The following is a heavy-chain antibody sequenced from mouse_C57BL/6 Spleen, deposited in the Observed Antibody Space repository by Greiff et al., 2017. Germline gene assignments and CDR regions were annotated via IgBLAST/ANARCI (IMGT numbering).Heavy chain of an antibody. CDR1: GYSFTGYY. D-gene: IGHD1-1*01. CDR3: ARRYGSSYED. CDR2: INPSTGGT. Sequence: VQLQQPGPELVKPGASVKISCKASGYSFTGYYMNWVKQSPEKSLEWIGEINPSTGGTTYNQKFKAKATLTVDKSSSTAYMQLKSLTSEDSAVYYCARRYGSSYEDWGQGTTLTVAS. V-gene: IGHV1-42*01. J-gene: IGHJ2*01.